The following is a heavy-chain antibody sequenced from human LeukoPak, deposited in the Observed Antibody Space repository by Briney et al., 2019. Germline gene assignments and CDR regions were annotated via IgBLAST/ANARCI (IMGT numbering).Heavy chain of an antibody. Sequence: PSETLSLTCVVSDYSITSDYYWGWIRQPPGKGREWIGSIYHSGSTYYNPSLKSRVTISVDTSKNQFSLKLTSVTAADTALYYCARENTSGTNWFDPWGQGTLVTVSS. CDR3: ARENTSGTNWFDP. J-gene: IGHJ5*02. V-gene: IGHV4-38-2*02. CDR2: IYHSGST. CDR1: DYSITSDYY. D-gene: IGHD3-10*01.